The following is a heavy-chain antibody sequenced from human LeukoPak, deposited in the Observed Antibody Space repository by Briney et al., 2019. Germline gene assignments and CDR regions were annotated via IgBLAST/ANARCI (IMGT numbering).Heavy chain of an antibody. D-gene: IGHD3-9*01. J-gene: IGHJ4*02. CDR2: INHSGST. V-gene: IGHV4-34*01. CDR3: ARVGTRYFDWLLDY. CDR1: GGSFSGYY. Sequence: SETLSLTCAVYGGSFSGYYWSWIRQPPGKGLEWIGEINHSGSTNYNPSLKSRVTISVDTSKNQFSLKLSSVTAADTAVYYCARVGTRYFDWLLDYWGQGTLVTVSS.